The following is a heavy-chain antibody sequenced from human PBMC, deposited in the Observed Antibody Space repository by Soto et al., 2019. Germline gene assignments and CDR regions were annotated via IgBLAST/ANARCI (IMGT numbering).Heavy chain of an antibody. D-gene: IGHD3-22*01. V-gene: IGHV4-59*01. CDR2: IYYSGST. CDR1: GGSISSYY. Sequence: QVQLQESGPGLVKPSETLSLTCTVSGGSISSYYWSWIRQPPGKGLEWIGYIYYSGSTNYNPSLKSRVTLAVDTSKNRFPLKLSSVTAADTAVYYWARDRAYYYDSRGYYPPPDWYFDLWGRGTLVTVSS. CDR3: ARDRAYYYDSRGYYPPPDWYFDL. J-gene: IGHJ2*01.